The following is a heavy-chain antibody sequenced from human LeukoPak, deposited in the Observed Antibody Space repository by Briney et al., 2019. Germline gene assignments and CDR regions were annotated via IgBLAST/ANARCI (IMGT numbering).Heavy chain of an antibody. Sequence: GGSLRLSCAASGLTFSNYAMTWVRQAPGNGQEWVSDISAGSGSTYYADSVKGRFTISRDNSKNTLYLQMSSLRAEDTAIYYCAIHESSIPYWGQGTLVTVSS. CDR1: GLTFSNYA. J-gene: IGHJ4*02. CDR2: ISAGSGST. CDR3: AIHESSIPY. D-gene: IGHD1-26*01. V-gene: IGHV3-23*01.